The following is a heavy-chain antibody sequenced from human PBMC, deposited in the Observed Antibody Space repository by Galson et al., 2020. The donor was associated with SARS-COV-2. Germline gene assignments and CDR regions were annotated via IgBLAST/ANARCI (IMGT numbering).Heavy chain of an antibody. J-gene: IGHJ5*02. D-gene: IGHD1-1*01. CDR2: ISSSSSTI. Sequence: GGSLRLSCAASGFTFSSYSMNWVRQAPGKGLEWVSYISSSSSTIYYADSVKGRFTISRDNAKNSLYLQMNSLRAEDTAVYDCAREVNERWFDPWGQGTLVTVAS. V-gene: IGHV3-48*01. CDR3: AREVNERWFDP. CDR1: GFTFSSYS.